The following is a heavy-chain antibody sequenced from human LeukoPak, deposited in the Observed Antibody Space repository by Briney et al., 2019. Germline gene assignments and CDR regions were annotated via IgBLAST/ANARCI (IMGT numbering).Heavy chain of an antibody. V-gene: IGHV3-7*01. D-gene: IGHD1-7*01. CDR3: AREDDWNYEDY. J-gene: IGHJ4*02. CDR1: GFTFDDYA. CDR2: VKQDGSEK. Sequence: GGSLRLSCAASGFTFDDYAMHWVRQAPGKGLEWVANVKQDGSEKNYVNSVKGRFTISRDNAKNSLYLQMNSLRAEDTAIYYCAREDDWNYEDYWGQGTLVTVSS.